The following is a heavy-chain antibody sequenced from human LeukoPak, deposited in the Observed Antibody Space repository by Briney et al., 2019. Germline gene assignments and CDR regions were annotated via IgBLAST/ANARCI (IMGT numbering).Heavy chain of an antibody. CDR1: GYTFTSYA. CDR3: ANWYSSSWRVAFDI. D-gene: IGHD6-13*01. V-gene: IGHV7-4-1*02. CDR2: INTNTGNP. Sequence: ASVKVSCKASGYTFTSYAMNWVRQAPGQGLEWMGWINTNTGNPTYAQGFTGRFVFSLDTSVSTAYLQISSLKAEDTAVYYCANWYSSSWRVAFDIWGQGTMVTVSS. J-gene: IGHJ3*02.